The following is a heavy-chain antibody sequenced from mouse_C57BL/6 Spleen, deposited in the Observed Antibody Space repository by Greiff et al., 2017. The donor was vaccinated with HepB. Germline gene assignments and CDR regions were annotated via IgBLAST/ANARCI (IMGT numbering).Heavy chain of an antibody. Sequence: QVQLQQSGPELVKPGASVKLSCKASGYTFTSYDINWVKQRPGQGLEWMGWIYPRDGSTKDNEKFKGKATLTVETSSSTAYMEIHSLTSEDSAVYFCARGDDGGGYFDVWGTGTTVTVSS. V-gene: IGHV1-85*01. CDR3: ARGDDGGGYFDV. J-gene: IGHJ1*03. D-gene: IGHD2-12*01. CDR1: GYTFTSYD. CDR2: IYPRDGST.